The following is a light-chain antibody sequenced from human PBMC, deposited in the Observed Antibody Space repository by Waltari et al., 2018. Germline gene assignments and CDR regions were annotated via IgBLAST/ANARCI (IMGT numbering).Light chain of an antibody. Sequence: DIVMTQSPDSLALSLGERATINCKSSRSVLYNSNNKNYLAWYRQKPGQTPKLLIYWASTRESGVPDRFSGSGSGTDFTLTITSLQAEDVAVYYCQQYYTTPYSFGQGTKPEIK. CDR2: WAS. CDR1: RSVLYNSNNKNY. J-gene: IGKJ2*03. CDR3: QQYYTTPYS. V-gene: IGKV4-1*01.